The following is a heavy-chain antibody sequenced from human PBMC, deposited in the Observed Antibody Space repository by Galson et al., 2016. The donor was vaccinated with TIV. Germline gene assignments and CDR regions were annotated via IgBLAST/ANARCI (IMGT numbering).Heavy chain of an antibody. V-gene: IGHV5-51*01. CDR1: GYSFTSYY. CDR3: ARHNYYYGIYHAFDI. CDR2: LYPGDSHA. Sequence: QSGAEVTKPGESLKISCKGSGYSFTSYYIAWVRQMPGKGLEWMGILYPGDSHARYSPSFQGQVTISADKSIRTAYLQWSSLKASDTAIYYCARHNYYYGIYHAFDIWGKGTMVTVSS. D-gene: IGHD3-22*01. J-gene: IGHJ3*02.